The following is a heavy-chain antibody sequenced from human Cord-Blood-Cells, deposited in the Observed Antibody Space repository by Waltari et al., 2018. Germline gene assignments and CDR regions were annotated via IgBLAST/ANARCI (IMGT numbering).Heavy chain of an antibody. CDR1: GGSISSSSHY. J-gene: IGHJ4*02. V-gene: IGHV4-39*01. Sequence: QLQLQESGPGLVKPSETLSLTCTVSGGSISSSSHYWGWIRQPPGKGLEWIGSIYYSGSTYYNPSLKSRVTISVDTSKNQFSLKLSSVTAADTAVYYCARRVAAAGTTDYWGQGTLVTVSS. CDR2: IYYSGST. D-gene: IGHD6-13*01. CDR3: ARRVAAAGTTDY.